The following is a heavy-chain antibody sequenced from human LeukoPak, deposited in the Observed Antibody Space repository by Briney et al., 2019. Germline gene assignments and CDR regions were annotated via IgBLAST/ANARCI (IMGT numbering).Heavy chain of an antibody. CDR1: GYTFTGYY. D-gene: IGHD6-6*01. V-gene: IGHV1-2*06. CDR3: ARDQTRIAARPEFDY. J-gene: IGHJ4*02. CDR2: INPNSRGT. Sequence: GASVKVSCKASGYTFTGYYMHWGRQAPGQGLEWMGRINPNSRGTNYAQKFQGRVTMPRDTSISTAYMELSRLRSDDTAVYYCARDQTRIAARPEFDYWGQGTLVTVSS.